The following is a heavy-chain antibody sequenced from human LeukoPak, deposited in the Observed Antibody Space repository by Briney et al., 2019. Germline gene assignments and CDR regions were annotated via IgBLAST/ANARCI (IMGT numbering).Heavy chain of an antibody. Sequence: ASVKVSCKASGYTFTSYYMHWVRQAPGQGLEWMGWINPNSGGTNYAQKFQGRVTMTRDTSISTAFMELSRLTSDDTAVYYFARVKTMIIVVSLFDYWGQGTLVTVSS. CDR1: GYTFTSYY. V-gene: IGHV1-2*02. J-gene: IGHJ4*02. CDR2: INPNSGGT. CDR3: ARVKTMIIVVSLFDY. D-gene: IGHD3-22*01.